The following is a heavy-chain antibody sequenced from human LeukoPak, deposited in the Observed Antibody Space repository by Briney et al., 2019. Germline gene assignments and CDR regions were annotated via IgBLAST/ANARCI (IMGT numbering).Heavy chain of an antibody. Sequence: SETLSLTCAVYGGSFSGYYWSWIRQPPGKGLEWIGEINHSGSTNYNPSLKSRVTISVDTSKNQFSLKLSSVTAADTAVYYCARVEGPSSSWYEGFDPWGQGTLVTVSS. CDR2: INHSGST. J-gene: IGHJ5*02. V-gene: IGHV4-34*01. CDR3: ARVEGPSSSWYEGFDP. D-gene: IGHD6-13*01. CDR1: GGSFSGYY.